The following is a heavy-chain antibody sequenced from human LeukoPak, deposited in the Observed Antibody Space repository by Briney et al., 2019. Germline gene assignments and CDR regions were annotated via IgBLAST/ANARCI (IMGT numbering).Heavy chain of an antibody. CDR3: ARDECSGGSCYSGLWFDP. CDR1: GGTFSSYT. V-gene: IGHV1-69*04. Sequence: ASVKVSCKASGGTFSSYTISWVRQAPGQGLEWMGRIIPILGIANYAQKFQGRVTITADKSTSTAYMELSSLRSEDTAVYYCARDECSGGSCYSGLWFDPWGRGTLVTVSS. D-gene: IGHD2-15*01. J-gene: IGHJ5*02. CDR2: IIPILGIA.